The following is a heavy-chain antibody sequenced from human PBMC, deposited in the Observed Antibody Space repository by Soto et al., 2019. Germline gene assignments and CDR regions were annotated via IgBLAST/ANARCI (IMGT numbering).Heavy chain of an antibody. D-gene: IGHD3-3*01. Sequence: QVQLVESGGGVVQPGRSLRLSCAASGFTFSSYGMHWVRQAPGKGLEWVAVIWYDGSNKYYADSVKGRFTISRDNSKNTLYLQMNSLRAEDTAVYYCAREGNGDGVADYYFDYWGQGTLVTVSS. J-gene: IGHJ4*02. CDR3: AREGNGDGVADYYFDY. CDR2: IWYDGSNK. CDR1: GFTFSSYG. V-gene: IGHV3-33*01.